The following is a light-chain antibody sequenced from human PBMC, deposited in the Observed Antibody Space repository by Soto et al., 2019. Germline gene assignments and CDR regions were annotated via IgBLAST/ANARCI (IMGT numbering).Light chain of an antibody. V-gene: IGKV3-11*01. J-gene: IGKJ4*01. CDR3: HQRRQWPLT. CDR2: DAS. CDR1: QSIGLA. Sequence: EIVLTQAPATLSLSPGERATLSCRASQSIGLAIAWYQHKPGQAPRLLIFDASQRATGIPARFRGSGSGTDFTLSISSLEPEDFAVYYCHQRRQWPLTFGGGTKVDIK.